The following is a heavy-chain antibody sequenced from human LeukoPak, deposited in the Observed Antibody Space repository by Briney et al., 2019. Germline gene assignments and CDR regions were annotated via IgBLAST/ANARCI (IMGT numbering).Heavy chain of an antibody. J-gene: IGHJ3*02. V-gene: IGHV3-21*01. D-gene: IGHD2-15*01. CDR2: ISSSSSYI. CDR3: ARVVVVAAFDAFDT. CDR1: GFTFSSYS. Sequence: GGSLRLSCAASGFTFSSYSMNWVRQAPGKGLQWVSSISSSSSYIYYADSVKGRFTISRDNAKNSLYLQMNSLRAEDTAVYFCARVVVVAAFDAFDTWGQGTMVTVSS.